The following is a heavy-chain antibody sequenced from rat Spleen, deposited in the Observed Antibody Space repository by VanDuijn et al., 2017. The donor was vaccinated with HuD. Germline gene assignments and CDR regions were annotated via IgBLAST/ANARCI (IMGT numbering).Heavy chain of an antibody. J-gene: IGHJ1*01. CDR1: GFTFSDYY. V-gene: IGHV5-7*01. D-gene: IGHD2-5*01. Sequence: EVQLVESDGGLVQPGRSLKLSCATSGFTFSDYYMAWVRQAPTKGLEWVATISYDDSRTYYRDSVKGRFTISRDNGKSTLYLEMDSLRSEDMVTYYCVRQGYLRDWYFDFWGPGTMVTVSP. CDR2: ISYDDSRT. CDR3: VRQGYLRDWYFDF.